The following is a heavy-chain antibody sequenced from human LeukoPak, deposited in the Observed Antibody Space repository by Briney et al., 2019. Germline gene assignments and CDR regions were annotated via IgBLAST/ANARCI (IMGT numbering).Heavy chain of an antibody. CDR1: GFTFSRDW. D-gene: IGHD6-13*01. J-gene: IGHJ4*02. CDR3: ARDAVYSSSWQYY. Sequence: GGSLRLSCAASGFTFSRDWMNWVRQAPGKGLEWVANIKQDGSEKYYVDSVKGRFTISRDNAKNSLYLQMNSLRAEDTAVYYCARDAVYSSSWQYYWGQGTLVTVSS. V-gene: IGHV3-7*01. CDR2: IKQDGSEK.